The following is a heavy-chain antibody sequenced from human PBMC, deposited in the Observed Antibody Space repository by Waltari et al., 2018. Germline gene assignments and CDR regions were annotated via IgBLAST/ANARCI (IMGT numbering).Heavy chain of an antibody. CDR2: IYHSGST. D-gene: IGHD3-10*01. CDR3: ARALSGGDRPSWFDP. Sequence: QVQLQESGPGLVKPSETLSLTCTVSGYSISSGYYWGWIRQPPGKGLEWIGSIYHSGSTYYSPSRKRRVTISVDTSKNQVSLKLSSVTAADTAVYYCARALSGGDRPSWFDPWGQGTLVTVSS. J-gene: IGHJ5*02. CDR1: GYSISSGYY. V-gene: IGHV4-38-2*02.